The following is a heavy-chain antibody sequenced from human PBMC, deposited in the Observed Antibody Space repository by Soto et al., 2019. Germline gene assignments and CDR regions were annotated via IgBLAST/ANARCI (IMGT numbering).Heavy chain of an antibody. V-gene: IGHV3-74*01. Sequence: EVQLVESGGGLVQPGGSLRLSCAASGFTFSSYWMHWVRQAPGKGLVWVSRINSDGSSTSYADSVKGRFTISRDNGKNTLYLQMNRLRAEDTAVYYCVRTSLVVAAATREDYWGQGTLVPVSS. CDR3: VRTSLVVAAATREDY. CDR1: GFTFSSYW. D-gene: IGHD2-15*01. J-gene: IGHJ4*02. CDR2: INSDGSST.